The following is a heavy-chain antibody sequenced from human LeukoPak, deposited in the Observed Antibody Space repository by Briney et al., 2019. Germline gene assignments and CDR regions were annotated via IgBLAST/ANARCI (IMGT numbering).Heavy chain of an antibody. CDR1: GFELKHNG. V-gene: IGHV1-2*04. D-gene: IGHD4-11*01. CDR3: ARGPQTYSNYEGWFDP. Sequence: GASVKVSCKASGFELKHNGISWLRQAPGQGLEWMGWIDPDSGGTNYAQKFQDWVTMTRDTSISTAYMELSSLRSEDTAVYYCARGPQTYSNYEGWFDPWGQGTLVTVSS. CDR2: IDPDSGGT. J-gene: IGHJ5*02.